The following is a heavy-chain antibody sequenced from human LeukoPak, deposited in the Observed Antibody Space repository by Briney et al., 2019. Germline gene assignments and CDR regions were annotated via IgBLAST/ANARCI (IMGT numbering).Heavy chain of an antibody. Sequence: SETLSLTCTVSGGSISSSSYYWGWIRQPPGKGLEWIGSIYYSGSTYYNPSLKSRVAISVDTSKNQFSLKLSSVTAADTAVYYWAREFYYDSSGYYSVYFDYWGQGTLVTVSS. D-gene: IGHD3-22*01. CDR3: AREFYYDSSGYYSVYFDY. J-gene: IGHJ4*02. CDR2: IYYSGST. V-gene: IGHV4-39*02. CDR1: GGSISSSSYY.